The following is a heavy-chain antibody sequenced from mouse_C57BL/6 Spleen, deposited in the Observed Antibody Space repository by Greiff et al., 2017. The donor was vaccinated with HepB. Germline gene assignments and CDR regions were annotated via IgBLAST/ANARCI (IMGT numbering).Heavy chain of an antibody. D-gene: IGHD2-3*01. CDR2: IDPSDSYT. V-gene: IGHV1-59*01. J-gene: IGHJ4*01. Sequence: QVQLKQPGAELVRPGTSVKLSCKASGYTFTSYWMHWVKQRPGQGLEWIGVIDPSDSYTNYNQKFKGKATLTVDTSSSTAYMQLSSLTSEDSAVYYCARNDGYYAMDYWGQGTSVTVSS. CDR1: GYTFTSYW. CDR3: ARNDGYYAMDY.